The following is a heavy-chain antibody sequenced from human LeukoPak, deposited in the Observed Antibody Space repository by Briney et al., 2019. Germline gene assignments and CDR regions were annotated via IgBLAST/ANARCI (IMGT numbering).Heavy chain of an antibody. D-gene: IGHD2-15*01. J-gene: IGHJ3*02. V-gene: IGHV3-23*01. Sequence: GGSLRLSCEASGFTFTAYAMSWVRQAPGKGLEWVSAISNSGVSTYYADSVKGRFTISRDNSKNTLHLQMNSLRAEDTAVYYCARACSGGTCYLAAFDIWGQGTMVTVSS. CDR2: ISNSGVST. CDR1: GFTFTAYA. CDR3: ARACSGGTCYLAAFDI.